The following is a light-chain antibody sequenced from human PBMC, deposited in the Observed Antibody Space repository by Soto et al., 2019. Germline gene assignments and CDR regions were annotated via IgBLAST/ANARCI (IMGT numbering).Light chain of an antibody. J-gene: IGKJ4*01. CDR1: QSVRNTY. Sequence: EIVLTQSPGTLSLSPGERATLSCRASQSVRNTYVAWYQKKPGQAPRLLVSGASSRATGIPDRYSGRGSGTDFTLTINRLEPEDFAVYFCQQYGESPPTFGGGTKVEIK. CDR3: QQYGESPPT. CDR2: GAS. V-gene: IGKV3-20*01.